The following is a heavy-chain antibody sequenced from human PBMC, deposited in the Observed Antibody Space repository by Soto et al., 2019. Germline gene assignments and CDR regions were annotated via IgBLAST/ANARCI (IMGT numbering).Heavy chain of an antibody. D-gene: IGHD4-17*01. V-gene: IGHV4-61*01. J-gene: IGHJ4*02. Sequence: QVQLQESGPRLVQPSETLSLTCSVSGGSVSSDSYYWSWIRQPPGAGLEWIGYIYFSGTTNYNPSRESRVTILVDSSKHLFSLKLSSVTAADTAVYYCARRPVSGDYVDYCGQGTLVAVSS. CDR3: ARRPVSGDYVDY. CDR1: GGSVSSDSYY. CDR2: IYFSGTT.